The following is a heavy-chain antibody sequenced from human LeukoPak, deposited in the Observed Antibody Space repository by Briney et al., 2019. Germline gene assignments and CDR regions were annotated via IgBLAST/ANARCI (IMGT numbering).Heavy chain of an antibody. D-gene: IGHD1-26*01. CDR3: ASRRGATTDWYFDL. CDR1: GGSISSYY. J-gene: IGHJ2*01. V-gene: IGHV4-4*07. CDR2: IYTSGST. Sequence: SETLSLTCTVSGGSISSYYWSWIRQPAGKGLEWIGRIYTSGSTNYNPSLKSRVTMSVDTSKNQFSLKLSSVTAADTAVYYCASRRGATTDWYFDLWGRGTLVTVSS.